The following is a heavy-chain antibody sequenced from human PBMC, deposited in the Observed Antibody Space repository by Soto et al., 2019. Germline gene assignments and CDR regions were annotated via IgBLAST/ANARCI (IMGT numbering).Heavy chain of an antibody. CDR2: IGEVGTPT. Sequence: AGSLRLSCAASGFTFSSYAMKWVRQAPGKGLEWVSVIGEVGTPTYYANSVKGRFTIYRDNSKKTLYLQMNSLGAEDTAVYYCAKGSFGVVISPLDYWGQGTLVTVSS. CDR1: GFTFSSYA. V-gene: IGHV3-23*01. D-gene: IGHD3-3*01. CDR3: AKGSFGVVISPLDY. J-gene: IGHJ4*02.